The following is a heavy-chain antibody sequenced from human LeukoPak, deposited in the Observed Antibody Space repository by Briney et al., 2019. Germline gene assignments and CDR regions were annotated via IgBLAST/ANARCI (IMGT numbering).Heavy chain of an antibody. CDR1: GGSINNGGYY. V-gene: IGHV4-31*03. D-gene: IGHD5-18*01. CDR2: IYYSGSS. CDR3: ASYSWAGYYMDV. J-gene: IGHJ6*03. Sequence: SETLSLTCTVSGGSINNGGYYWSWIRQHPGKGLEWIGYIYYSGSSYYNPSLRSRVTISVDTSKNQFSLKLSSVTAADTAVYYCASYSWAGYYMDVWGKGTTVTVSS.